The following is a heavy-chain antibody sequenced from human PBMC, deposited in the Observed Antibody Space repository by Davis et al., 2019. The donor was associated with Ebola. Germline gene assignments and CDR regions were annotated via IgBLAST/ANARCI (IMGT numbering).Heavy chain of an antibody. D-gene: IGHD6-19*01. Sequence: SETLSLTCAVSGGSFSGYYWSWIRQPPGKGLEWIGEINHSGSTNYNPSLKSRATISVDTSKNQFSLKLSSVTAADTAVYYCAGRVGWDPNPWGQGTLVTVSS. CDR3: AGRVGWDPNP. V-gene: IGHV4-34*01. CDR2: INHSGST. J-gene: IGHJ5*02. CDR1: GGSFSGYY.